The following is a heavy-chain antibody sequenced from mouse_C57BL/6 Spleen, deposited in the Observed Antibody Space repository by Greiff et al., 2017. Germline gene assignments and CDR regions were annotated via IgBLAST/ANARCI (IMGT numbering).Heavy chain of an antibody. CDR1: GFTFSSYT. Sequence: EVKLVESGGGLVKPGGSLKLSCAASGFTFSSYTMSWVRQTPEKRLEWVATISGGGGNTYYPDSVKVRFTISRDNAKNTLYLQMSSLRSEDTALYYCARQGGKGFAYWGQGTLVTVSA. V-gene: IGHV5-9*01. CDR3: ARQGGKGFAY. CDR2: ISGGGGNT. J-gene: IGHJ3*01. D-gene: IGHD2-1*01.